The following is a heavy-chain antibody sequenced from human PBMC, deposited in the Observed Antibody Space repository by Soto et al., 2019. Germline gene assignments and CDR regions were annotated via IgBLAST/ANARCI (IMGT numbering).Heavy chain of an antibody. V-gene: IGHV3-30*18. CDR3: AKEGGCTNGVCYTDLDY. CDR1: GFTFSSYG. J-gene: IGHJ4*02. Sequence: GGSLRLSCAASGFTFSSYGMHWVRQAPGKGLEWVAVISYDGSNKYYADSVKGRFTISRDNSKNTLYLQMNSLRAEDTAVYYCAKEGGCTNGVCYTDLDYWGQGTLVTVSS. CDR2: ISYDGSNK. D-gene: IGHD2-8*01.